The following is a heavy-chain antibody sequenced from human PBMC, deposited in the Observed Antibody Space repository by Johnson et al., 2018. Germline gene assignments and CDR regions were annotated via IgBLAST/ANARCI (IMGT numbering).Heavy chain of an antibody. V-gene: IGHV3-7*01. J-gene: IGHJ1*01. D-gene: IGHD1-26*01. CDR2: IKQDGSET. CDR1: GFTFSSYW. Sequence: VQLVQSGGDLVQPGGSLRLSCAASGFTFSSYWMTWVRQAPGKGLEWVANIKQDGSETYYVDSVKGRFTISRDNAKNSLYRQMTSRRAEDTAVDYCARELNYSGTYMRYFQHWGQGTLVTVSS. CDR3: ARELNYSGTYMRYFQH.